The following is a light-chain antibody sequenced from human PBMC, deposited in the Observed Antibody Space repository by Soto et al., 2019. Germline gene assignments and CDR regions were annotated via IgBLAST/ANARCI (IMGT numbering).Light chain of an antibody. CDR1: NSDIGGYDF. CDR2: DVT. CDR3: SSYAGSNNLG. Sequence: QPALTQPPSASGSPGQSVTISCTGSNSDIGGYDFVSWYQQHPGKAPKLIIYDVTKRPSGVPDRFSGSKSGNTASLTVSGLQAEDEADYYCSSYAGSNNLGFGGGTKVTVL. V-gene: IGLV2-8*01. J-gene: IGLJ2*01.